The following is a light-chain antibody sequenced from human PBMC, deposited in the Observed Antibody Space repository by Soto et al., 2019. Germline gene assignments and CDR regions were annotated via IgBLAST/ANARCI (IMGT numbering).Light chain of an antibody. CDR1: QSVSSSY. Sequence: EIVLTQSPGTLSLSPGERATLSCRASQSVSSSYLALYQQKPGQAPRLLIYGASSKATGIPDRFSGRGSGTEVTLTISRLEPEDFAVYYCQQYGSSPRYPFGQGTKLEIK. V-gene: IGKV3-20*01. CDR2: GAS. J-gene: IGKJ2*01. CDR3: QQYGSSPRYP.